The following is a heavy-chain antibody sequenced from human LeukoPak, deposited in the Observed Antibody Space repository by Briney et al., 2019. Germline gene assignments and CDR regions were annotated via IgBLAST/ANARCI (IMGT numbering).Heavy chain of an antibody. CDR2: INPSGGST. CDR3: ARGGAEWELLPYNWLDP. Sequence: ASVKVSCKASGYTFTSYYMHWVRQAPGQGLEWMGIINPSGGSTSYAQKFQGRVTMTRDTSTSTVYMELSSLRSEDTAVYYCARGGAEWELLPYNWLDPWGQGTLVTVSS. D-gene: IGHD1-26*01. J-gene: IGHJ5*02. CDR1: GYTFTSYY. V-gene: IGHV1-46*01.